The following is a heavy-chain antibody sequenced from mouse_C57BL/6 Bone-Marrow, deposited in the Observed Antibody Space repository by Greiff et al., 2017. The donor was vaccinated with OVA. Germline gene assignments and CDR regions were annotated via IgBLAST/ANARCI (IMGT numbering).Heavy chain of an antibody. J-gene: IGHJ4*01. Sequence: EVQRVESGGGLVKPGGSLKLSCAASGFTFSRYAMSWIRQTPEKRLEWVATISDGGTYTYYPDNIKGRFTISRDNDKNNLYLQMSHLMSEDTAIYYCAGYCYLYCMDCWGQGTSVTVSS. CDR1: GFTFSRYA. CDR2: ISDGGTYT. D-gene: IGHD1-1*01. CDR3: AGYCYLYCMDC. V-gene: IGHV5-4*01.